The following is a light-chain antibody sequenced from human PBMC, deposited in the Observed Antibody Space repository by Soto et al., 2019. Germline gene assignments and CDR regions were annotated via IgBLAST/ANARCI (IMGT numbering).Light chain of an antibody. Sequence: QSVLTQPPSASETPGQTVSNSCSGSNSNIASNTVNWYQHLPGTAPKLLIYYNNQRPSGVPDRSSASTSGTSASLAISGLQDEDESDYYCAAWDDTLKRYVFGTGTKVTV. CDR1: NSNIASNT. CDR3: AAWDDTLKRYV. V-gene: IGLV1-44*01. CDR2: YNN. J-gene: IGLJ1*01.